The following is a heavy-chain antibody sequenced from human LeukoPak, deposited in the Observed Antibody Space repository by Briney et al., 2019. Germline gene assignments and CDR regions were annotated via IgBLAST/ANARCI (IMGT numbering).Heavy chain of an antibody. Sequence: GGSLRLSCAASGFTFSSYGMHWVRQAPGKGLEWVAVIWYDGSNKYYADSVKGRFTISRDNSKHTLYLQMNSLRAEDTGVYYCAKGAVAGTVPRYFDYWGQGTLVTVSS. J-gene: IGHJ4*02. V-gene: IGHV3-33*06. CDR3: AKGAVAGTVPRYFDY. D-gene: IGHD6-19*01. CDR1: GFTFSSYG. CDR2: IWYDGSNK.